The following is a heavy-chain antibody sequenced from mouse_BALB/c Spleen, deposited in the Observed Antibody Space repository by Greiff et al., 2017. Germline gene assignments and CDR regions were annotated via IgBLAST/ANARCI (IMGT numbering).Heavy chain of an antibody. V-gene: IGHV5-9-4*01. J-gene: IGHJ2*01. CDR2: ISSGGSYT. CDR1: GFTFSSYA. D-gene: IGHD4-1*02. Sequence: EVKLVESGGGLVKPGGSLKLSCAASGFTFSSYAMSWVRQSPEKRLEWVAEISSGGSYTYYPDTVTGRFTISRDNAKNTLYLEMSSLRSEDTAMYYCARDGQLGRFDYWGQGTTLTVSS. CDR3: ARDGQLGRFDY.